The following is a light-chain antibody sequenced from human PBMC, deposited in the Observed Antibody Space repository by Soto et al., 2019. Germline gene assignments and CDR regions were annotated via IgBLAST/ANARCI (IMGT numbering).Light chain of an antibody. CDR2: GAS. CDR1: QSVSSN. Sequence: EIVMTQSPTILSVSPGERATLSCRASQSVSSNLAWYQQKPGQAPRLLIYGASTRATAIPARFSGSGSGTEFTLTISSLQSEDFAVYFCQQYDNWPYTFGQGT. V-gene: IGKV3-15*01. J-gene: IGKJ2*01. CDR3: QQYDNWPYT.